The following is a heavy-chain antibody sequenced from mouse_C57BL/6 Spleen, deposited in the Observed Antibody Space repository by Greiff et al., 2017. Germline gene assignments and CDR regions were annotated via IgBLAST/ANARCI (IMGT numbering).Heavy chain of an antibody. CDR2: IDPSDSST. D-gene: IGHD2-3*01. CDR1: GYTFTSYW. J-gene: IGHJ2*01. CDR3: TRKGGYYLYFDY. Sequence: QVQLKQPGAELVMPGASVKLSCKASGYTFTSYWMHWVKQRHGQGLEWIGEIDPSDSSTNYNQQFKGKSTLTVDKSSSTAYMQLSSLTSEDSAVYYGTRKGGYYLYFDYWGQGTTLTVSS. V-gene: IGHV1-69*01.